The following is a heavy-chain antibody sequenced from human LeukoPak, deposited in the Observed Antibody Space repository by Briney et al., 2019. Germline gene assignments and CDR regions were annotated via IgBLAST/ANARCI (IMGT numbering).Heavy chain of an antibody. CDR3: AKDGGGYCSSTSCYGRGYFDY. D-gene: IGHD2-2*01. Sequence: GGSLRLSCAASGFTFSSYGMHWVRQAPGKGLEWVAFIRYDGSNKYCADSVKGRFTISRDNSKNTLYLQMNSLRAEDTAVYYCAKDGGGYCSSTSCYGRGYFDYWGQGTLVTVSS. V-gene: IGHV3-30*02. CDR2: IRYDGSNK. CDR1: GFTFSSYG. J-gene: IGHJ4*02.